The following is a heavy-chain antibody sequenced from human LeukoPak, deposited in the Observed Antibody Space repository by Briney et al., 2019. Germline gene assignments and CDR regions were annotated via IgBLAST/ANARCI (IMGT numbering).Heavy chain of an antibody. J-gene: IGHJ4*02. D-gene: IGHD3-3*01. Sequence: GESLKISCQGSGYSFTSYWIGWVRQMPGKGLEWMGIIDPGDSDTRYIPSFQGQVTISADKSISTAYLQWSSLQASDTAMYYCARQRGHDFWSGYSDYWGQGTLVTVSS. CDR1: GYSFTSYW. V-gene: IGHV5-51*01. CDR3: ARQRGHDFWSGYSDY. CDR2: IDPGDSDT.